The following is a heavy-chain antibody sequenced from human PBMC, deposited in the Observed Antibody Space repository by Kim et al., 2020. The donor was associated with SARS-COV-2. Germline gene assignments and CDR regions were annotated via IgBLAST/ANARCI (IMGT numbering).Heavy chain of an antibody. CDR1: GDSIRGYY. CDR3: VREVDYCSNMSCSPRHYYMDL. CDR2: IYFTGST. D-gene: IGHD2-8*01. Sequence: SETLSLTCSVSGDSIRGYYWSWVRQPAGEAMEWIGRIYFTGSTNYKPSLKSRVTMSADTSKNQVSLKLTSVTAADTAKYYCVREVDYCSNMSCSPRHYYMDLWGQGTTVTV. V-gene: IGHV4-4*07. J-gene: IGHJ6*03.